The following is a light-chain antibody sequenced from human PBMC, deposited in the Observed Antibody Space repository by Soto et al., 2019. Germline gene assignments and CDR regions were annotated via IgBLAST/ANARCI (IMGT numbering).Light chain of an antibody. J-gene: IGLJ3*02. Sequence: SYELTQPPSLSETPGKTATITCGGSNIGSKSVNWYQQKPGQAPVMIMFYDRVRPSGIPARFSGSNSGNTATLTISGVEVGDEADYYCQVWDTTSDPEGVFGGGTKLPS. CDR3: QVWDTTSDPEGV. CDR2: YDR. CDR1: NIGSKS. V-gene: IGLV3-21*04.